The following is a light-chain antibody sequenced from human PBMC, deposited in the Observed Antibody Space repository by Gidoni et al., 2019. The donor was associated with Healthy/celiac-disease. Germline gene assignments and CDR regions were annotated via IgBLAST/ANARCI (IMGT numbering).Light chain of an antibody. CDR2: GAS. V-gene: IGKV3-20*01. CDR3: QQWGS. J-gene: IGKJ2*01. CDR1: QSVSSSY. Sequence: EIQLTQSPGTLSLSPGERATLSSRASQSVSSSYLAWYQQKPGQAPRLLIYGASSRATGIPDRFSGSGSGTDFTLTISRLEPEDFAVYYCQQWGSFGQGTKLEIK.